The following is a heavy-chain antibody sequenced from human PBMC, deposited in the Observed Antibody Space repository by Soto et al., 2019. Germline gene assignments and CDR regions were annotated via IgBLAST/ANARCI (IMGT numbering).Heavy chain of an antibody. CDR3: ASGYSGYPFDY. D-gene: IGHD5-12*01. CDR2: IYYSGST. CDR1: GGSISSYY. Sequence: PSETLSLTCTVSGGSISSYYWSWIRQPPGKGLEWIGYIYYSGSTNYNPSLKSRVTISVDTSKNQFSLKLSSVTAADTAVYYCASGYSGYPFDYWGQGTLGTVS. J-gene: IGHJ4*02. V-gene: IGHV4-59*01.